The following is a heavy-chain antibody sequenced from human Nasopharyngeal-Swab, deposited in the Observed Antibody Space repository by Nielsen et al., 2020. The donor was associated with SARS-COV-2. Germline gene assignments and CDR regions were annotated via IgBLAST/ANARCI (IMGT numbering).Heavy chain of an antibody. V-gene: IGHV3-11*05. J-gene: IGHJ4*02. CDR1: GGSISSGGYY. CDR3: ARDVGGFDY. CDR2: ISSSSSYT. Sequence: LSLTCTVSGGSISSGGYYWSWIRQAPGKGLEWVSYISSSSSYTNYADSVKGRFTISRDNAKNSLYLQMNSLRAEDTAVYYCARDVGGFDYWGQGTLVTVSS. D-gene: IGHD3-16*01.